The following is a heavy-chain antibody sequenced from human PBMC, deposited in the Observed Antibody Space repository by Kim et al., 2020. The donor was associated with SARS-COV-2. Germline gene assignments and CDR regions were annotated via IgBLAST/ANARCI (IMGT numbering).Heavy chain of an antibody. CDR2: ISSSGSTI. CDR3: LGAVAGRFDY. Sequence: GGSLRLSCAASGFTFSSYEMNWVRQAPGKGLEWVSYISSSGSTIYYADSVKGRFTISRDNAKNSLYLQMNSLRAEDTAVYYCLGAVAGRFDYWGQGTLVTVSS. CDR1: GFTFSSYE. J-gene: IGHJ4*02. D-gene: IGHD6-19*01. V-gene: IGHV3-48*03.